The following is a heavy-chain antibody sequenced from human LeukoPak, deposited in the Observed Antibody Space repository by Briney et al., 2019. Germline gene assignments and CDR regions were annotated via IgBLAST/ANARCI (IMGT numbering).Heavy chain of an antibody. D-gene: IGHD2-15*01. CDR3: AKDRLQDIVVVVADH. V-gene: IGHV3-7*03. CDR2: IKQDGSEK. Sequence: GGSLRLSCAASGFTFSSYWMSWVRQAPGKGLEWVANIKQDGSEKYYVDSVKGRFTISRDNAKNSLYLQMNSLRAEDTAVYYCAKDRLQDIVVVVADHWGQGTLVTVSS. CDR1: GFTFSSYW. J-gene: IGHJ5*02.